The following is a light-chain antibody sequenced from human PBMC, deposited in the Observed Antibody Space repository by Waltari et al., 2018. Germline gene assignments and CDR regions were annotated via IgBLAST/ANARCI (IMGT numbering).Light chain of an antibody. Sequence: SSELTQDPAVSVALGQTVRITCQGDSLRSYYASWYQQKPGQAPVLVISGKNNRPSGSPDRFAGSSSGNTASLTIPGAQAEDEADYDCNSRDSSGNHVVFGGGTKLTVL. CDR2: GKN. CDR1: SLRSYY. CDR3: NSRDSSGNHVV. J-gene: IGLJ2*01. V-gene: IGLV3-19*01.